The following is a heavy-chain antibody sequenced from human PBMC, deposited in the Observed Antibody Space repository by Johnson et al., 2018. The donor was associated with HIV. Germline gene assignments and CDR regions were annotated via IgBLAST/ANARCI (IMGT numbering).Heavy chain of an antibody. V-gene: IGHV3-30*18. CDR3: AKAREYDSTGHDAFDI. J-gene: IGHJ3*02. Sequence: QVQLVESGGGVVQPGRSLRLSCAASGFTFSSYGMHWVRQAPGKGLEWVAVIWYDGSNKYYADYVKGRFTIARDNSKNTLYLQMNSLRAEDTAVYYCAKAREYDSTGHDAFDIWGQGTMVTVSS. CDR1: GFTFSSYG. D-gene: IGHD3-22*01. CDR2: IWYDGSNK.